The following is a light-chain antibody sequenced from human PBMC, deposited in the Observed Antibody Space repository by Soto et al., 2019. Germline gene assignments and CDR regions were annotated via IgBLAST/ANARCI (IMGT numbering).Light chain of an antibody. CDR2: GNS. CDR1: SSNIGAGYD. CDR3: QSYDSSLSGSV. V-gene: IGLV1-40*01. Sequence: QSVLTQPPSVSGAPGQRVTISCTGSSSNIGAGYDVHWYQQLPGTAPKLLIYGNSNRPSGVPVRFSGSKSCTSASLAITGLQAEDEADYYCQSYDSSLSGSVFGGGTKLTVL. J-gene: IGLJ3*02.